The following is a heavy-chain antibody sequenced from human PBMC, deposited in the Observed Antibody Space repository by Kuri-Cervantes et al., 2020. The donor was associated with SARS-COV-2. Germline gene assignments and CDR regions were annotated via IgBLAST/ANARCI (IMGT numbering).Heavy chain of an antibody. J-gene: IGHJ6*02. CDR3: ARAGPYSSGWANNYYYYGMDV. CDR1: GGSISSYY. CDR2: IYHSGST. D-gene: IGHD6-25*01. V-gene: IGHV4-4*07. Sequence: SETLSLTCTVSGGSISSYYWSWIRQPAGKGLEWIGRIYHSGSTYYNPSLKSRVTISVDTSKNQFSLKLSSVTAADTAVYYCARAGPYSSGWANNYYYYGMDVWGQGTTVTVSS.